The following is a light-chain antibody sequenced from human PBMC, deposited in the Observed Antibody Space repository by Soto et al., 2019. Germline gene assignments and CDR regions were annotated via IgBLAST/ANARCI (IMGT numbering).Light chain of an antibody. Sequence: EIVMAQSPATLSVSPGERATLSCRASQSVSTNVAWYQQKPGQAPRLLIYGASTRATGIPARFSGSGSGTDFTLTISRLEPEDFAVYYCQQYGSSGTFGQGTKV. J-gene: IGKJ1*01. V-gene: IGKV3-15*01. CDR3: QQYGSSGT. CDR1: QSVSTN. CDR2: GAS.